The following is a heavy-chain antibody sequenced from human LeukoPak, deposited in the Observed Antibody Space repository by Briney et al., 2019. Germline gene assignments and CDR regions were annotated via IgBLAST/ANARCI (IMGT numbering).Heavy chain of an antibody. CDR1: GFTFSRHG. CDR2: IGDTGRAK. V-gene: IGHV3-30*18. CDR3: AKAKSGDYYYYMDV. Sequence: GGSLRLSCAASGFTFSRHGMHWVRQAPGKGLEWVAVIGDTGRAKYYADSVEGRFTASRDNSKNTLYLEMNSLRAEDTALYYCAKAKSGDYYYYMDVWGKGTTVTVSS. J-gene: IGHJ6*03.